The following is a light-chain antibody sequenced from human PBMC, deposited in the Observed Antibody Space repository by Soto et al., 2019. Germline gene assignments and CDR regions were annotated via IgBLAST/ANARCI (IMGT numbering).Light chain of an antibody. V-gene: IGKV3-20*01. J-gene: IGKJ5*01. CDR2: GAS. Sequence: EIVLTQSPVTLSLSPGERSTLSCSASQSVSSSYLAWYQQKPGQAPRLLIYGASSRATGIPDRFSGSGSGTDFTLTITRLEPEDSAVYFCQQYTGPPTTFGQGTRLEI. CDR3: QQYTGPPTT. CDR1: QSVSSSY.